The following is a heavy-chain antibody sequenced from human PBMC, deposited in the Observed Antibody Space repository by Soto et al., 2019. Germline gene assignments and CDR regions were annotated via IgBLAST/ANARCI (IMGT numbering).Heavy chain of an antibody. CDR3: ARFYGSGSYYITYTYFDY. CDR1: GCSISSYY. Sequence: SGTLSLTCTCSGCSISSYYWSLVRPPPGKGLERIGEKYYRGNTNYNPSLKSRVTISVDTSKNQFSLKLSSVTAADTAVYYCARFYGSGSYYITYTYFDYWGQGTLVTVSS. J-gene: IGHJ4*02. D-gene: IGHD3-10*01. V-gene: IGHV4-59*12. CDR2: KYYRGNT.